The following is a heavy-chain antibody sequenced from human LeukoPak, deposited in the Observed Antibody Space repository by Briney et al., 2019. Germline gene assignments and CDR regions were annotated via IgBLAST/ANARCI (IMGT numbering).Heavy chain of an antibody. V-gene: IGHV4-4*07. CDR2: IYSSGST. D-gene: IGHD6-13*01. CDR1: GDSISSFY. Sequence: SETLSLTCTVSGDSISSFYWSWIRQPAGKGLEWIGRIYSSGSTNYNPSLESRVTMSVDTSKNQFSLKLSSVTAADTAVYYCARGGWQQLVPDYWGQGTLVTVSS. CDR3: ARGGWQQLVPDY. J-gene: IGHJ4*02.